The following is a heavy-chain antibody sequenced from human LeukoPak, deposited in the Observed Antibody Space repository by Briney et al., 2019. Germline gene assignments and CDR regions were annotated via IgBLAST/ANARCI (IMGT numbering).Heavy chain of an antibody. CDR1: GFTFSSYG. J-gene: IGHJ6*02. Sequence: GGSLRLSCAASGFTFSSYGMHWVRQAPGKGLEWVAVISYDGSNKYYADSVKGRFTISRDNSKNTLYLQMNSLRGEDTALYYWSKDYYDNSGYLLPNYFYYYGMDVWGQGTTVTVSS. CDR2: ISYDGSNK. D-gene: IGHD3-22*01. CDR3: SKDYYDNSGYLLPNYFYYYGMDV. V-gene: IGHV3-30*18.